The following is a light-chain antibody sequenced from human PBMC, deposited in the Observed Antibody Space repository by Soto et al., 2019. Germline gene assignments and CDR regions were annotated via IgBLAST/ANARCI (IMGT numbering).Light chain of an antibody. Sequence: EIVMTQSPGTLSLSPGDTATLSCRASQSLGSDLAWYQQKPGQAPRLLIFGASARPTGIPARISGSGSGTEFTLTISSLRSEDFAVYYCQQCGSSSTFGQGTRLEIK. CDR3: QQCGSSST. J-gene: IGKJ5*01. V-gene: IGKV3-15*01. CDR1: QSLGSD. CDR2: GAS.